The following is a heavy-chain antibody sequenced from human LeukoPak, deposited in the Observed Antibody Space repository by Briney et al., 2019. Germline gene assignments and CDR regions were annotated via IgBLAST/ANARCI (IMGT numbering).Heavy chain of an antibody. D-gene: IGHD3-3*01. V-gene: IGHV4-31*03. J-gene: IGHJ4*02. CDR3: ATLEWLSYYFDY. CDR2: IYYSGST. Sequence: PSQTLSLTCTVSGGSISSGGYYWSWIRQHPGKGLEWIGYIYYSGSTYYNPSLKSRVTISVDTSKNQFSLKLSSVTAADTAVYYCATLEWLSYYFDYWGQETLVTVSS. CDR1: GGSISSGGYY.